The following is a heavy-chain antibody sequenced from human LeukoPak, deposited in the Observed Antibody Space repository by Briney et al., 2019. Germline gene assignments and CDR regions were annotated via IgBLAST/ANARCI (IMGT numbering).Heavy chain of an antibody. J-gene: IGHJ1*01. CDR2: FDPEDGET. CDR3: ATPVKMATITNAEYFQH. Sequence: ASVKVSCKVSGYTLTELSMHWVRQAPGKGLEWMGGFDPEDGETIYAQKFQGRVTMTEDTSTDTAYMELSSLRSEDTAVYYCATPVKMATITNAEYFQHWGQGTLVTVSS. V-gene: IGHV1-24*01. D-gene: IGHD5-24*01. CDR1: GYTLTELS.